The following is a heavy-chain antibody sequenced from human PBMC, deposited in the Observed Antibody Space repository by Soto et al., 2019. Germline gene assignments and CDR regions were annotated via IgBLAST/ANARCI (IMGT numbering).Heavy chain of an antibody. CDR2: ISSSSSYI. D-gene: IGHD2-2*01. J-gene: IGHJ4*02. CDR1: GFTFSSYS. CDR3: ARDRIVVVPADYYFDY. V-gene: IGHV3-21*01. Sequence: GGSLRLSCAASGFTFSSYSMNWVRQAPGKGLEWVSSISSSSSYIYYADSVKGRFTISRDNAKNSLYLQMNSLRAEDTAVYYCARDRIVVVPADYYFDYWGQGTLVTVSS.